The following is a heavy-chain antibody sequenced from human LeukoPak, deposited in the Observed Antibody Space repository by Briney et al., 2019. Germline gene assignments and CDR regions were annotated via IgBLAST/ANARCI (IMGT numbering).Heavy chain of an antibody. CDR1: GYTFINYG. CDR3: ARVDTSGYYSNYFDY. D-gene: IGHD3-22*01. V-gene: IGHV1-18*01. CDR2: TSAYNSDT. Sequence: ASVKVSCKASGYTFINYGFSWVRQAPGQGLEWLGWTSAYNSDTNYAQNLQGRVTMTIDTSTSTAYMELRSLRSDDTAVYYCARVDTSGYYSNYFDYWGQGTLVTVSS. J-gene: IGHJ4*02.